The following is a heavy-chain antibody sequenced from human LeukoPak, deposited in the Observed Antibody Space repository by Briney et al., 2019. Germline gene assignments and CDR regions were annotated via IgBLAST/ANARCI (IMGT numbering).Heavy chain of an antibody. CDR1: GFTFSSYA. J-gene: IGHJ4*02. Sequence: GGSLRLSCAASGFTFSSYAMHWVRQAPGKGLEWVAVISYDGSNKYYADSVKGRFTISRDNSKNTLYLQMNSLRAEDTAVYYCARDGNYGSSYFDYWGQGTLVTVSS. CDR3: ARDGNYGSSYFDY. CDR2: ISYDGSNK. V-gene: IGHV3-30*04. D-gene: IGHD4-17*01.